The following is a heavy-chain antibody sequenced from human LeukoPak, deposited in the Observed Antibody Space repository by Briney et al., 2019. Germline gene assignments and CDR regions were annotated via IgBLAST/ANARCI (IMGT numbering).Heavy chain of an antibody. V-gene: IGHV3-48*04. CDR2: ISSSGSTI. CDR3: ARDCRGYCSGGSAFDI. D-gene: IGHD2-15*01. J-gene: IGHJ3*02. CDR1: GFTFSSYG. Sequence: GGSLRLSCAASGFTFSSYGMHWVRQAPGKGLEWVSYISSSGSTIYYADSVKGRFTISRDNAKNSLYLQMNSLRAEDTAVYYCARDCRGYCSGGSAFDIWGQGTMVTVSS.